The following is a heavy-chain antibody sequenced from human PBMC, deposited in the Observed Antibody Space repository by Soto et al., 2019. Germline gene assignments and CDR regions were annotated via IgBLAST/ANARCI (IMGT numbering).Heavy chain of an antibody. V-gene: IGHV3-30*18. Sequence: QLQLVESGGGVVQPGRSLRLSCAASGFTFSLYGMHWVRQAPGKGLEWVAVTSYDGSNKFYGDSVKGRFTISRDNSKNTLYLEMNSLRPEDTAVYFCAKGSGYNGYDVYDYYYGMDVWGQGTTVTVSS. CDR1: GFTFSLYG. CDR3: AKGSGYNGYDVYDYYYGMDV. J-gene: IGHJ6*02. D-gene: IGHD5-12*01. CDR2: TSYDGSNK.